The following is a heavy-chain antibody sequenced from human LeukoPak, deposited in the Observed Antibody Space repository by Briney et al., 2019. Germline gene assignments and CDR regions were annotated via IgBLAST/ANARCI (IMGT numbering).Heavy chain of an antibody. D-gene: IGHD2-2*01. Sequence: ASVKVSCKASGYTFTSYGISWVRQAPGQGLEWMGWISAYNGNTNYAQKLQGRVTMTTDTSTSTAYMELRSPRSDDTAVYYCARNGAFRCSSTSCLYYFDYWGQGTLVTVSS. CDR2: ISAYNGNT. V-gene: IGHV1-18*01. CDR1: GYTFTSYG. CDR3: ARNGAFRCSSTSCLYYFDY. J-gene: IGHJ4*02.